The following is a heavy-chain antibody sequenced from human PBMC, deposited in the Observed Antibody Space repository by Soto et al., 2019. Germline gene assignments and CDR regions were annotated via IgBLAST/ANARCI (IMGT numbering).Heavy chain of an antibody. Sequence: LRLSFSVSGFTFNNYGINWVRQAPGRGLEWVSSVCKSDYTYYSDSVKGRFTISRDNAKNSVSLQMNSLRVEDTAVYYCAREDSIIIPAVSDFWGQGTLVTVSS. J-gene: IGHJ4*02. CDR2: VCKSDYT. D-gene: IGHD3-22*01. CDR3: AREDSIIIPAVSDF. CDR1: GFTFNNYG. V-gene: IGHV3-21*01.